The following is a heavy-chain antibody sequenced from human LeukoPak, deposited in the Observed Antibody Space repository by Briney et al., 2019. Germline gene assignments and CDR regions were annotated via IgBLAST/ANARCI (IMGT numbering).Heavy chain of an antibody. J-gene: IGHJ4*02. D-gene: IGHD6-19*01. Sequence: GGSLRLSCAASGFTFSSYAMHWVRQVPGKGLEWVAVISYGGSNKYYADSVKGRFTISRDNSKNTVFLQMNSLRAEDTAVYYCARGYSSGWYRRDFDYWGQGTLVTVSS. CDR1: GFTFSSYA. V-gene: IGHV3-30-3*01. CDR3: ARGYSSGWYRRDFDY. CDR2: ISYGGSNK.